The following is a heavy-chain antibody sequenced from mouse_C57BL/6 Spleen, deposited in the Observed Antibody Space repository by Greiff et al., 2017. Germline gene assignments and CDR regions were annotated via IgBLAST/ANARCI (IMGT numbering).Heavy chain of an antibody. D-gene: IGHD1-1*01. J-gene: IGHJ1*03. V-gene: IGHV1-69*01. CDR1: GYTFTSYW. Sequence: QVQLQQPGAELVMPGASVKLSCKASGYTFTSYWMHWVKQRPGQGLEWIGEIDPSDSYTNYNQKFKGKSTLTVDKSSSTAYMQLSSLTSEDSAVYYCARGDLFLRYHWYFDVWGTGTTVTVSS. CDR2: IDPSDSYT. CDR3: ARGDLFLRYHWYFDV.